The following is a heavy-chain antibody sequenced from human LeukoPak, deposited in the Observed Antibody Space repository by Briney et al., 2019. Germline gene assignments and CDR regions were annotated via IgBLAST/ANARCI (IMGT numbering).Heavy chain of an antibody. Sequence: ASVKVSCKASGYTFTGYYLHWVRQAPGQGLEWMGWINPNSGGTNYAQKFQGRVTMTGDTSISTAYMELSRLNSDDTAIYYCAGRPDTAIVPIFDYWGQGTLVTASS. CDR2: INPNSGGT. CDR3: AGRPDTAIVPIFDY. D-gene: IGHD5-18*01. V-gene: IGHV1-2*02. CDR1: GYTFTGYY. J-gene: IGHJ4*02.